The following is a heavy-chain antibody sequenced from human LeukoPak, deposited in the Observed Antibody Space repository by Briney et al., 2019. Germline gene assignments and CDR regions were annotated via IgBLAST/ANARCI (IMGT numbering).Heavy chain of an antibody. J-gene: IGHJ6*02. V-gene: IGHV3-43*02. CDR3: AKDGASYGSGSYQVYYYYYGMDV. CDR1: GFTFNDYA. D-gene: IGHD3-10*01. CDR2: ISGGGGST. Sequence: GGSLRLSCAASGFTFNDYAMNWVRQAPGKGLEWVSLISGGGGSTYYADSVKGRFTISRDNSKNSLYLQMNSLRTEDTALYYCAKDGASYGSGSYQVYYYYYGMDVWGQGTTVTVSS.